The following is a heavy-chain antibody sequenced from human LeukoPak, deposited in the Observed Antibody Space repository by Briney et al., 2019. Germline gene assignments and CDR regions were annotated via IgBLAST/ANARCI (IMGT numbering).Heavy chain of an antibody. Sequence: GGSLRLSCEASGFTFSSYAMHWVRQAPGKGLEWVAVISYDGSNKYYADSVKGRFTISRDNSKNTLYLQMNSLRAEDTAVYYCAREDQGAAHRHLDYWGQGTLVTVSS. CDR3: AREDQGAAHRHLDY. CDR2: ISYDGSNK. J-gene: IGHJ4*02. D-gene: IGHD1-26*01. CDR1: GFTFSSYA. V-gene: IGHV3-30-3*01.